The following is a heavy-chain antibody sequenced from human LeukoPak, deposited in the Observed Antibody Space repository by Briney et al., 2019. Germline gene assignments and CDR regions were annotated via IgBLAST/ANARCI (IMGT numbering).Heavy chain of an antibody. CDR3: ARDTDFWSGSYYYYYMDV. CDR1: GRSISSINYY. V-gene: IGHV4-39*07. J-gene: IGHJ6*03. CDR2: IYHSGST. D-gene: IGHD3-3*01. Sequence: NASETLSLTCTVSGRSISSINYYWGWIRQPPGKGLEWIGSIYHSGSTYYNPSLKSRATISVDTSKNQFSLKLSSVAAADTAVYYCARDTDFWSGSYYYYYMDVWGKGTTVTVS.